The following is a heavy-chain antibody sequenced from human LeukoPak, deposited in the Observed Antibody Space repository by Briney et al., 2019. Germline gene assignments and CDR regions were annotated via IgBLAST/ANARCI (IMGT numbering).Heavy chain of an antibody. D-gene: IGHD4-11*01. CDR2: IGSSSSYI. V-gene: IGHV3-21*01. Sequence: GGSLRLSCAASGFTFSSYSMNWVRQAPGKGLEWVSSIGSSSSYIYYADSVKGRFTISRDNAKNSLYLQMNSLRAEDTAVYYCAKDGHDYSNYDYYYYYMDVWGKGTTVTVSS. CDR1: GFTFSSYS. CDR3: AKDGHDYSNYDYYYYYMDV. J-gene: IGHJ6*03.